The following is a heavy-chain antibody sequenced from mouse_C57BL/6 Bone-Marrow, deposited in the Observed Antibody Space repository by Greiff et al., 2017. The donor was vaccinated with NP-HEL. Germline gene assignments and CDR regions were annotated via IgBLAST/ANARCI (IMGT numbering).Heavy chain of an antibody. CDR2: IYPGDGDP. V-gene: IGHV1-82*01. Sequence: QVQLQQSGPELVKPGASVKISCKASGYAFSSSWMNWVKQRPGKGLEWIGRIYPGDGDPNYNGKFKGKATLTADKSSSTAYMQLSSLTSEDSAVYFCAIWLRRYFDVWGTGTTVTVSS. D-gene: IGHD2-2*01. J-gene: IGHJ1*03. CDR3: AIWLRRYFDV. CDR1: GYAFSSSW.